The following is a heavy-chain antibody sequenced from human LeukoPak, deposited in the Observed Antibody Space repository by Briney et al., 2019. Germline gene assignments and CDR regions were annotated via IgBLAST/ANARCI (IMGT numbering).Heavy chain of an antibody. V-gene: IGHV3-48*03. CDR3: ARGGNYPDAFDI. J-gene: IGHJ3*02. CDR2: ISSSGSTI. CDR1: GFTFSSYE. D-gene: IGHD5-24*01. Sequence: PGGSLRLSCAASGFTFSSYEMNWVRQAPGKGLEWVSYISSSGSTIYYADSVKGRFTISRDNAKNSLYLQMNSLRAEDTAVYYCARGGNYPDAFDIWGQGTMVTVSS.